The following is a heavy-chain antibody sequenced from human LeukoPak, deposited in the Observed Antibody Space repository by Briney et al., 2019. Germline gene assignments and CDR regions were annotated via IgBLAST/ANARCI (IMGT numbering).Heavy chain of an antibody. Sequence: SVKVSCKASGGTFSSYAISWVRQAPGQGLEWMGGIIPIFGTANYAQKFQGRVTITTDESTSTAYMELSSLRSEDTAVYYCARDSPYDFWSGYPHIYYYYYYMDVWGKGTTVTVSS. J-gene: IGHJ6*03. CDR3: ARDSPYDFWSGYPHIYYYYYYMDV. V-gene: IGHV1-69*05. CDR1: GGTFSSYA. D-gene: IGHD3-3*01. CDR2: IIPIFGTA.